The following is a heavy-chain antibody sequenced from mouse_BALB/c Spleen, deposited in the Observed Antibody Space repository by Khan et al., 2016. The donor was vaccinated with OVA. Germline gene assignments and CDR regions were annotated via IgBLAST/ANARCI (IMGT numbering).Heavy chain of an antibody. Sequence: EVELVESGGGLVKPGGSLKLSCAASGFTFSDYYMYWVRQTPEKRLEWLATISNGGSYTYYPDSVKGRVTLSRDEAKNKLYLQMSSLKYEDTSMYYCARGYYGDPFSYWGQGTLVTLSA. V-gene: IGHV5-4*02. CDR2: ISNGGSYT. J-gene: IGHJ3*01. CDR1: GFTFSDYY. CDR3: ARGYYGDPFSY. D-gene: IGHD2-13*01.